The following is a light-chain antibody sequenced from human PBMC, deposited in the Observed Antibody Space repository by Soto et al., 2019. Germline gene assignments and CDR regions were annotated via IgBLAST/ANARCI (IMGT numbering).Light chain of an antibody. CDR1: QSLSSY. CDR2: DAS. V-gene: IGKV3-11*01. CDR3: QQRSNWPALT. J-gene: IGKJ4*01. Sequence: DIVLTQSPATLSLSPGERATLSCRASQSLSSYLAWYQQKPGQPPRLLIYDASNRATGIPARFSGSGSGTDFTLTIISLEPEDFAVYYCQQRSNWPALTFGGGTKVEIK.